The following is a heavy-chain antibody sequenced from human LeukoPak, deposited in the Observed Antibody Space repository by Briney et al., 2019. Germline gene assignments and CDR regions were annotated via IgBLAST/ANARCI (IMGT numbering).Heavy chain of an antibody. CDR2: ISGSGGST. V-gene: IGHV3-23*01. Sequence: GGSLRLSCAASGYTFSSYGMSWVRQAPGKGLEWVSAISGSGGSTYYADSVKGRFTISRDNSNNTLYLQMNSLRAEDTAVYYCAKAGDNSGNYGAFDIWGQGTMVTVSS. J-gene: IGHJ3*02. D-gene: IGHD3-22*01. CDR1: GYTFSSYG. CDR3: AKAGDNSGNYGAFDI.